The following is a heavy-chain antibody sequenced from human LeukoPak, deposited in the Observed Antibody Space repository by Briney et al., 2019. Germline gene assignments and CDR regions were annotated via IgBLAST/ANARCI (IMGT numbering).Heavy chain of an antibody. CDR3: HTSTVTADY. CDR1: GGSFSGYY. D-gene: IGHD4-17*01. J-gene: IGHJ4*02. Sequence: PSETLSLTCAVYGGSFSGYYWSWIRQPPGKGLEWIGEINHSGSTNYNPSLKSRVTISVDTSKNQFSLKLSSVTAADTAVYCCHTSTVTADYWGQGTLVTVSS. V-gene: IGHV4-34*01. CDR2: INHSGST.